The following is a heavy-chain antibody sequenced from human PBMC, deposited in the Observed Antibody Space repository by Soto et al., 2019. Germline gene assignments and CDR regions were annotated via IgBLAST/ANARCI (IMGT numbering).Heavy chain of an antibody. D-gene: IGHD2-21*01. CDR2: IYSSGST. J-gene: IGHJ4*02. CDR3: ARHVKATGELDY. Sequence: PLETLSLPCPVSGCSINRMSHYWGWIRQPPGKGLEWIGTIYSSGSTYYNPSLKSRVTISVDTSKNQFSLKLSSVTAADTAVYFCARHVKATGELDYWGQGTLVSVSS. CDR1: GCSINRMSHY. V-gene: IGHV4-39*01.